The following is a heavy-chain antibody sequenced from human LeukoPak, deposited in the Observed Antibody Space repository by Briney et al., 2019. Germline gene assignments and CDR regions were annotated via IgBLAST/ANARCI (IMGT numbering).Heavy chain of an antibody. Sequence: SQTLSLTCAISGDSVSSNSAAWNWIRQSPLRGLEWLGRTYYRSKWYNDYAVSVKSRITINPDTSKNQFSLQLNSVTPEDTAVYYCARDHYVWGSYRSSWFDPWGQGTLVTVSS. CDR2: TYYRSKWYN. CDR3: ARDHYVWGSYRSSWFDP. V-gene: IGHV6-1*01. CDR1: GDSVSSNSAA. D-gene: IGHD3-16*02. J-gene: IGHJ5*02.